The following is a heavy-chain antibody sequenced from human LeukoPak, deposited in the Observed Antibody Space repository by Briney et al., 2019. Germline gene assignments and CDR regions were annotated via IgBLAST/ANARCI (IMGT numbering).Heavy chain of an antibody. J-gene: IGHJ4*01. Sequence: GGSLRLSCAASGFTFSSYAMSWVRQAPGQGLEWVSTINGRGGSTYYAASVKGRFTISRDNSKNTLYLQMNSLRAKGTAVYFCARCNYDSSGYYYYFDYWGPGTLVTVSS. D-gene: IGHD3-22*01. CDR2: INGRGGST. V-gene: IGHV3-23*01. CDR1: GFTFSSYA. CDR3: ARCNYDSSGYYYYFDY.